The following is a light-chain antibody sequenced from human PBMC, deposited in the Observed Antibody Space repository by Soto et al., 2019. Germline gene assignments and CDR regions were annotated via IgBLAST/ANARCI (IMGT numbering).Light chain of an antibody. CDR2: KAF. V-gene: IGKV1-5*03. J-gene: IGKJ1*01. CDR3: QQYNGYGR. Sequence: DIQMTQSPSTLSASVGDRVTITCRASKSISSWLAWYQQKPGKAPKLLIHKAFSLQSGVPSRFSGSGSGTEFTLTISSLDPDDFATYYCQQYNGYGRFGQGTKVEMK. CDR1: KSISSW.